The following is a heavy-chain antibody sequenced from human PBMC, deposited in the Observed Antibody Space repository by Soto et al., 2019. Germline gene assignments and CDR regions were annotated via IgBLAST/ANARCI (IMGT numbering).Heavy chain of an antibody. D-gene: IGHD2-2*02. CDR1: GGSISRSTYH. CDR2: IYYSGST. Sequence: SETLSLTCTVSGGSISRSTYHWGWIRQPPGKGLEWIGSIYYSGSTYYRPSLKSRVTISVDTSKNQFSLKLSSVTAADTAVYYCARQVPAAIRLGWFDPWGQGTLVTVSS. CDR3: ARQVPAAIRLGWFDP. V-gene: IGHV4-39*01. J-gene: IGHJ5*02.